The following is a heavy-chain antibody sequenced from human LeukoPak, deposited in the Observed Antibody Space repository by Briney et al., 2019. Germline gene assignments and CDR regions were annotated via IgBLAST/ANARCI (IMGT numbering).Heavy chain of an antibody. Sequence: GGSLRLSCAASGFTFSSYAMSWVRQAPGKGLEWVSAISGSVGSTYYADSVKGRFTISRDNSKNTLYLQMNSLRAEDTAVYYCAKSQHDYGDSYFDYWGQGTLVTVSS. CDR1: GFTFSSYA. D-gene: IGHD4-17*01. CDR2: ISGSVGST. V-gene: IGHV3-23*01. CDR3: AKSQHDYGDSYFDY. J-gene: IGHJ4*02.